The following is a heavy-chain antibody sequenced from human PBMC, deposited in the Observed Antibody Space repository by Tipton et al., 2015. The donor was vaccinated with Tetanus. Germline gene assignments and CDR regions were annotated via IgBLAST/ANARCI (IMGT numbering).Heavy chain of an antibody. Sequence: TLSLTCAVYGGSFSGYYWSWIRQPPGKGLEWIGEINHSGSTNYNPSLESRVTISVDTSKDQFSLKLSSVTAADTAVYYCARPRYYGSGSYATNQRYYFDYWGQGTLVTVSS. CDR1: GGSFSGYY. D-gene: IGHD3-10*01. CDR3: ARPRYYGSGSYATNQRYYFDY. J-gene: IGHJ4*02. V-gene: IGHV4-34*01. CDR2: INHSGST.